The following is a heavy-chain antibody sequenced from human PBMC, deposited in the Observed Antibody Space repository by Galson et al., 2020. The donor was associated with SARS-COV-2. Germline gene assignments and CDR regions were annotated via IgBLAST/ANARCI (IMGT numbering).Heavy chain of an antibody. CDR3: AKDLYTSGWYFDD. J-gene: IGHJ4*02. Sequence: GESLKISCVASGFTSSSNGMHWVRQPPGKGLEWVAMISYVENNEYYADSVKGRFTISRDNSKNTVFLQMNSLREEDTAVYYCAKDLYTSGWYFDDWGQGALDIVSS. CDR2: ISYVENNE. D-gene: IGHD6-19*01. CDR1: GFTSSSNG. V-gene: IGHV3-30*18.